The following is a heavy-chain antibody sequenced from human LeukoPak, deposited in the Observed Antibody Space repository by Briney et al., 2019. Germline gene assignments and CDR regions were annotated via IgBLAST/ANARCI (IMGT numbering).Heavy chain of an antibody. D-gene: IGHD2-21*02. Sequence: GSLRLSCAASGFTFSSYWMHWVRQAPGKGLVWVSRINTDGSSTSYADSVKGRFTMSRDNAKNSLYLQMNSLRAEDTAVYYCAKQTLAYCGGDCPHYFDYWGQGTLVTVSS. J-gene: IGHJ4*02. CDR2: INTDGSST. CDR3: AKQTLAYCGGDCPHYFDY. V-gene: IGHV3-74*01. CDR1: GFTFSSYW.